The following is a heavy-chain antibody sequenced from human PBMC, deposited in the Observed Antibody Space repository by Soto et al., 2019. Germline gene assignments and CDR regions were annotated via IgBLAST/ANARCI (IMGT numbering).Heavy chain of an antibody. CDR2: ISYDGSNK. Sequence: QVQLVESGGGVVRPGRSLRLSSAASGFTFSSYGMHWVRQAPGKGLEWVAVISYDGSNKNYADSVKGRFTISRDNSKNTQYLQMNSLRAEDTAVYYCAKEVWSGPMDVWGQGTTVTVSS. V-gene: IGHV3-30*18. CDR1: GFTFSSYG. J-gene: IGHJ6*02. D-gene: IGHD3-3*01. CDR3: AKEVWSGPMDV.